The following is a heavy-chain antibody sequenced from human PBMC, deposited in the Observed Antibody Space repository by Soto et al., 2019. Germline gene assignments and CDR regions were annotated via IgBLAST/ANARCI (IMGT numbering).Heavy chain of an antibody. CDR1: GFSLSTSGVG. CDR2: IYWDDDK. J-gene: IGHJ6*02. CDR3: AHRRAPYYYYGMDV. Sequence: QITLKESGPTLVKPTQTLTLTCTFSGFSLSTSGVGVGWIRQPPGKALEWLALIYWDDDKRYSPSLKSRLTITKHTSKNQVVLTMTNMDPVDTATYYCAHRRAPYYYYGMDVWGQGTTVTVSS. V-gene: IGHV2-5*02.